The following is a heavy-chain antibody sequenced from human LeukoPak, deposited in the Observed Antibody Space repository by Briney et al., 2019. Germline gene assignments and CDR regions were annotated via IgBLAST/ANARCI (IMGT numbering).Heavy chain of an antibody. V-gene: IGHV3-64*01. Sequence: GGSLRLSCAASGFTFSSYAMHWVRQAPGKGLEYVSAISSNGGSTYYANSVKGRFTISRDNSKNTPYLQMGSLRAEGMAVYYCARILGSFWSGYPDYWGQGTLVTVSS. CDR1: GFTFSSYA. CDR2: ISSNGGST. D-gene: IGHD3-3*01. CDR3: ARILGSFWSGYPDY. J-gene: IGHJ4*02.